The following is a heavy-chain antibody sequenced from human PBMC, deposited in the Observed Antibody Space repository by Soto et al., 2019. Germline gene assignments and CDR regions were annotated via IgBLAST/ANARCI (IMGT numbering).Heavy chain of an antibody. CDR2: IKQDGSEQ. V-gene: IGHV3-7*05. J-gene: IGHJ6*02. Sequence: EVQLVESGGGLVQPGGSLRLSCAASGFTFSGYWMSWVRQAPGKGLEWVANIKQDGSEQFYVDSVKGRFTISRDNAKNSLLLQMNSLRAEDTAVYYCAREAVWGQGTTVTVSS. CDR1: GFTFSGYW. CDR3: AREAV.